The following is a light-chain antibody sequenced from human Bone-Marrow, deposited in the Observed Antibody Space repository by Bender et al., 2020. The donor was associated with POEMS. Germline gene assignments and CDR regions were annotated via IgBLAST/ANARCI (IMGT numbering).Light chain of an antibody. J-gene: IGLJ3*02. CDR3: AVWDDSLNGWV. CDR2: SSN. CDR1: SSNIGAHA. V-gene: IGLV1-44*01. Sequence: QSVLTQPPSASGTPGQRVTISCSGGSSNIGAHAVNWYQHLPGTAPKLLIYSSNRRPSEVPYRFSGSRSGTSACLAISGLQSEDEADYYCAVWDDSLNGWVFGGGTKLTVL.